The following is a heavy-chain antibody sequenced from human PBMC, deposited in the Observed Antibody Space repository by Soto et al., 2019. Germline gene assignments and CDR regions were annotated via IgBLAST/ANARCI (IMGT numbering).Heavy chain of an antibody. CDR2: ISGSGGST. V-gene: IGHV3-23*01. CDR1: GFTFSSYA. J-gene: IGHJ4*02. Sequence: EVQLLESGGGLVLPGGSLRLSCAASGFTFSSYAMSWVRQAPGKGLEWVSAISGSGGSTYYADSVKGRFTISRDNSKYALDLQMNSLRAEDTAVYYCAKASVAAHVVVDYWGQGTLVTVSS. D-gene: IGHD2-15*01. CDR3: AKASVAAHVVVDY.